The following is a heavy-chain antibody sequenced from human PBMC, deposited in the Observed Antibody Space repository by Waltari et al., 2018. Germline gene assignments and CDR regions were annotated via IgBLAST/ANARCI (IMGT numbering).Heavy chain of an antibody. CDR1: GYSISSGYY. V-gene: IGHV4-38-2*01. D-gene: IGHD6-13*01. Sequence: QVQLQESGPGLVKPSETLSLTCAVSGYSISSGYYWGWIRQPPGKGLEWIGSIYHSGSTYYNPSLKSRVTISVDTSKNQFSLKLSSVTAADTAVYYCARHSSSSWSSRMDVWGQGTTVTVSS. J-gene: IGHJ6*02. CDR2: IYHSGST. CDR3: ARHSSSSWSSRMDV.